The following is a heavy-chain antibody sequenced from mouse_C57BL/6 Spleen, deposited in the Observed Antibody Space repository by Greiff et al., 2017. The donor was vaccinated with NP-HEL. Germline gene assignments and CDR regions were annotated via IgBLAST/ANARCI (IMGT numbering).Heavy chain of an antibody. V-gene: IGHV8-12*01. D-gene: IGHD1-1*01. CDR3: ARSRYGSPWYFDV. CDR2: IYWDDDK. Sequence: QVTLKVCGPGILQSSQTLSLTCSFSGFSLSTSGMGVSWIRQPSGKGLEWLAHIYWDDDKRYNPSLKSRLTISKDTSRNQVFLKITSVDTADTATYYCARSRYGSPWYFDVWGTGTTVTVSS. J-gene: IGHJ1*03. CDR1: GFSLSTSGMG.